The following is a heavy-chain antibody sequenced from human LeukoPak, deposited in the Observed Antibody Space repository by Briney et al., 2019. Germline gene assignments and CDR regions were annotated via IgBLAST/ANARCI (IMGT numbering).Heavy chain of an antibody. CDR1: GYTFISHG. CDR3: ARFRGSYSSLDV. CDR2: MNPNSGNT. J-gene: IGHJ6*02. V-gene: IGHV1-8*01. D-gene: IGHD1-26*01. Sequence: ASVKVSCKASGYTFISHGINWVRQATGQGLEWMGWMNPNSGNTGYAQKFQGRVTMTRNTSISTAYMELSSLRSEDTAVYYCARFRGSYSSLDVWGQGTTVTVSS.